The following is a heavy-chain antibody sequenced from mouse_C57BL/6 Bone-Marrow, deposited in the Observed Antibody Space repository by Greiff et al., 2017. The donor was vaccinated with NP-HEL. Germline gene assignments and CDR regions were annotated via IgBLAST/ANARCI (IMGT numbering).Heavy chain of an antibody. CDR3: ASCPITTVVARAMDY. J-gene: IGHJ4*01. D-gene: IGHD1-1*01. V-gene: IGHV3-6*01. Sequence: EVKLVESGPGLVKPSQSLSLTCSVTGYSITSGYYWNWIRQFPGNKLEWMGYISYDGSNNYNPSLKNRISITRDTSKNQFFLKLNSVTTEDTATYYCASCPITTVVARAMDYWGQGTSVTVSS. CDR2: ISYDGSN. CDR1: GYSITSGYY.